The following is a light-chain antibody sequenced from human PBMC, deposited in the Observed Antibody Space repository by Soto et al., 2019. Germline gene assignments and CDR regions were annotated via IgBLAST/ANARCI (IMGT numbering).Light chain of an antibody. CDR2: SVS. V-gene: IGKV3-15*01. CDR3: QQYNVWPQK. Sequence: IVMTQSPGTLSGSPGERVTLSCRASQSVSSNLAWYQQRPGQAPRLLIYSVSSRDTDIPARFSGGGSGTEFTLTINSLQTEDFGVYYSQQYNVWPQKFGQGSKVDI. CDR1: QSVSSN. J-gene: IGKJ1*01.